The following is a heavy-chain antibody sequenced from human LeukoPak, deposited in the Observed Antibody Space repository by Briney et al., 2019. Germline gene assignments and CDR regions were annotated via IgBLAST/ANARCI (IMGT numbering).Heavy chain of an antibody. V-gene: IGHV3-30*02. J-gene: IGHJ4*02. CDR2: IHHDVSKK. D-gene: IGHD2-2*01. CDR1: GFTFSNYG. Sequence: PGGSLRLSCSASGFTFSNYGMHWVRQAPGKGLEWVAFIHHDVSKKFYGNSVKGRFTISKDNSKNTLYLQMNSLGAEDTAVYYCAKDQCSISTCDGSRGYWGQGTLVTVSS. CDR3: AKDQCSISTCDGSRGY.